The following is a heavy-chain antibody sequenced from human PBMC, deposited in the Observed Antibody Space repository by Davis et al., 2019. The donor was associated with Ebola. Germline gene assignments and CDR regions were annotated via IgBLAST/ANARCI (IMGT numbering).Heavy chain of an antibody. D-gene: IGHD6-6*01. V-gene: IGHV3-21*01. CDR3: ARGKGRSSCDY. J-gene: IGHJ4*02. CDR2: ISSSSSYI. Sequence: GGSLRLSCAASGFTFSSYSMNWVRKAPGKGLEWVSSISSSSSYIYYADSVKGRFTISRDNAQNSLYLKMNSLRSEDTAVYYCARGKGRSSCDYWGQGTLVTVSS. CDR1: GFTFSSYS.